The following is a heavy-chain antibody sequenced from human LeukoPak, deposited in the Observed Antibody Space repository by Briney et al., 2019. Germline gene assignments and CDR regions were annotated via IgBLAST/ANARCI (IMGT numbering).Heavy chain of an antibody. CDR2: ISYDRSNK. V-gene: IGHV3-30*04. D-gene: IGHD3-3*01. Sequence: GGSLRLSCAASGFTFSSYAMHWVRQAPGKGLEGVAVISYDRSNKYYADSVKGRFTISRDNSKNTLYLQMNSLRAEDTAVYYCARDQTYYDFWSSFDYWGQGTLVTVSS. CDR1: GFTFSSYA. J-gene: IGHJ4*02. CDR3: ARDQTYYDFWSSFDY.